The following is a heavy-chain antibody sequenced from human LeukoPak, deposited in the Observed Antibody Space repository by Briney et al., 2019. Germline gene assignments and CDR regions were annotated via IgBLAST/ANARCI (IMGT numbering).Heavy chain of an antibody. CDR1: GFTFSNYA. CDR3: AKVTSERDAFDI. Sequence: GGSLKLSCAASGFTFSNYAMTWVRQPPGKGLEWVSRISGSVGITFYADSVKGRFTISRDNSKNTLYMQMNSLRDEGTALYYCAKVTSERDAFDIWGQGTMVTVSS. J-gene: IGHJ3*02. V-gene: IGHV3-23*01. CDR2: ISGSVGIT.